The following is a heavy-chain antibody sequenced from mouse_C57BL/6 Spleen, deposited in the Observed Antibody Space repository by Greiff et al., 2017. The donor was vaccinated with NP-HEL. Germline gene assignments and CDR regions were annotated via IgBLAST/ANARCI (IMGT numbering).Heavy chain of an antibody. J-gene: IGHJ1*03. D-gene: IGHD2-5*01. CDR2: IYPGSGST. Sequence: QVQLQQSGAELVKPGASVKMSCKASGYTFTSYWITWVKQRPGQGLEWIGDIYPGSGSTNYNEKFKSKATLTVDTSSSTAYMQLSSLTSEDSAVYYCARECTYYSNYEGYFDVWGTGTTVTVSS. CDR3: ARECTYYSNYEGYFDV. CDR1: GYTFTSYW. V-gene: IGHV1-55*01.